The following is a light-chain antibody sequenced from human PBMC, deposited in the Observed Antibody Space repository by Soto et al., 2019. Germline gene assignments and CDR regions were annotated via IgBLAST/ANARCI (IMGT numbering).Light chain of an antibody. Sequence: EIVMTQSPATLSVSPGGRATLSCRASQSISDTLAWYQQKPGQAPRLLIHGASTRAPGFPARFSGSGSGTDFTLTISSLQSEDFAVYYCQQYANWPCTFGQGTKVEI. CDR2: GAS. CDR3: QQYANWPCT. V-gene: IGKV3-15*01. J-gene: IGKJ1*01. CDR1: QSISDT.